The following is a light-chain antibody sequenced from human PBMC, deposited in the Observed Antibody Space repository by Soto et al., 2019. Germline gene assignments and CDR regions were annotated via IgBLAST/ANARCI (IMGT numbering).Light chain of an antibody. CDR1: QTVRNNY. Sequence: EFMLTQSPGTLSLSPGERATLSCRASQTVRNNYLAWYQQKPGQAPRLLIYDASSRATGIPDRFSGGGSGTDFTLTINSLEPEDFAVYYCQQRNVWPPITFGQGTRLEI. CDR2: DAS. CDR3: QQRNVWPPIT. J-gene: IGKJ5*01. V-gene: IGKV3D-20*02.